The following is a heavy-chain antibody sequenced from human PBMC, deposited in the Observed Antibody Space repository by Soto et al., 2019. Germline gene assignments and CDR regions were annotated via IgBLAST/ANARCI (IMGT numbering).Heavy chain of an antibody. CDR2: INHSGST. D-gene: IGHD3-10*01. Sequence: SETLSLTCAVYGGSFSGYCWSWIRQPPGKGLEWIGEINHSGSTNYNPSLKSRVTISVDTAKNQFSLKLSSVTAADPAVYYCASGMPTMVRRVKRKYLDYWGQGTLVT. V-gene: IGHV4-34*01. CDR3: ASGMPTMVRRVKRKYLDY. CDR1: GGSFSGYC. J-gene: IGHJ4*02.